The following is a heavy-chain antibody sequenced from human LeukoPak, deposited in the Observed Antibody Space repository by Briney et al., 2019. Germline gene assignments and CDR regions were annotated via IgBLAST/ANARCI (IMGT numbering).Heavy chain of an antibody. V-gene: IGHV4-34*01. D-gene: IGHD4-17*01. CDR1: GGSFSGYY. J-gene: IGHJ5*02. Sequence: SETLSLTCAVYGGSFSGYYWSWIRQPPGKGLEWIEEINHSGSTNYNPSLKSRVTISVDTSKNQFSLKLSSVTAADTAVYYCATRTVMTTVPHCWFDPWGQGTLVTVSS. CDR3: ATRTVMTTVPHCWFDP. CDR2: INHSGST.